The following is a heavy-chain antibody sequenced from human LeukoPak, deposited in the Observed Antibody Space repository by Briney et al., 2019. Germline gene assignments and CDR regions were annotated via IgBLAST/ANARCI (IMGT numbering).Heavy chain of an antibody. J-gene: IGHJ4*02. Sequence: GGSLRLSCAASGFTFSSYAMHWVRQAPGKGLEWVAVISYDGSNKYYADSAKGRFTISRDNSKNTLYLQMNSLRAEDTAVYYCARDVDPSNGYYYDSSGYRPPDYWGQGTLVTVYS. V-gene: IGHV3-30-3*01. CDR2: ISYDGSNK. CDR1: GFTFSSYA. D-gene: IGHD3-22*01. CDR3: ARDVDPSNGYYYDSSGYRPPDY.